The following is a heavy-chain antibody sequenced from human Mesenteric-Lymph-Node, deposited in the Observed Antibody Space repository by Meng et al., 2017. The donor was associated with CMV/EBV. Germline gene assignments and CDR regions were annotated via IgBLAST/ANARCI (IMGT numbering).Heavy chain of an antibody. CDR3: ARPRTTGSYLGGDAFDI. D-gene: IGHD1-26*01. CDR2: LNPNNGNT. V-gene: IGHV1-8*02. Sequence: ASVKVSCKASGGSFSNYVISWVRQAPGQGLEWMGWLNPNNGNTGYAQKFQGRVTMTWSTSLSTAYMQLSTLRSEDTVVYYCARPRTTGSYLGGDAFDIWGQGTMVTVSS. CDR1: GGSFSNYV. J-gene: IGHJ3*02.